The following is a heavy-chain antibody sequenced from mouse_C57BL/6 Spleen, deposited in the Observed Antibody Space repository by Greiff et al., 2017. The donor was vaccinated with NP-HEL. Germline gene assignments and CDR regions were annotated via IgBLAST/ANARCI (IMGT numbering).Heavy chain of an antibody. CDR2: INYDGSST. Sequence: EVMLVESEGGLVQPGSSMKLSCTASGFTFSDYYMAWVRQVPEKGLEWVANINYDGSSTYYLDSLKSRFIISRDNAKNILYLQMSSLKSEDTATYYCARRGYYWNFDVWGTGTTVTVSS. J-gene: IGHJ1*03. D-gene: IGHD2-2*01. CDR1: GFTFSDYY. V-gene: IGHV5-16*01. CDR3: ARRGYYWNFDV.